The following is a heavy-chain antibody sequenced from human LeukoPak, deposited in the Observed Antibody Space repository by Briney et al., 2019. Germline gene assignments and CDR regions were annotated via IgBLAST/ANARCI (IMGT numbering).Heavy chain of an antibody. CDR1: GYTFTSYD. CDR2: MNPNSGNT. J-gene: IGHJ5*02. D-gene: IGHD3-3*01. V-gene: IGHV1-8*03. CDR3: ARGGKYYDFWSGYSNWFDP. Sequence: GASVKVSCNASGYTFTSYDINWVRQATGQGLEWMGWMNPNSGNTGYAQKFQGRVTITTNTSISTAYMELSSLRSEDTAVYYCARGGKYYDFWSGYSNWFDPWGQGTLVTVSS.